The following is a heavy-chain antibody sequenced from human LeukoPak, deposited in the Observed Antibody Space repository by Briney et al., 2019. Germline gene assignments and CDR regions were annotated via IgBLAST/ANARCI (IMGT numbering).Heavy chain of an antibody. CDR1: GFTFSNYG. J-gene: IGHJ3*01. Sequence: GGSLTLSCAASGFTFSNYGMHWVRQAPGKGLEWVAFIRYDESDKYYADSVKGRFTISRDNSKNTLYLQMNSLRAQDTSVYYCAKEKVPATYYGDDAFNVWGQGTLVTVSS. CDR3: AKEKVPATYYGDDAFNV. CDR2: IRYDESDK. V-gene: IGHV3-30*02. D-gene: IGHD2-21*01.